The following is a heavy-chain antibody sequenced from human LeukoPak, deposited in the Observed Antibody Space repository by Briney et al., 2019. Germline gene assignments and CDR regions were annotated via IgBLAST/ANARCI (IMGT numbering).Heavy chain of an antibody. D-gene: IGHD3-10*01. V-gene: IGHV4-30-4*08. J-gene: IGHJ4*02. CDR1: DDPINSGVYY. CDR2: IYYSGST. Sequence: SETLSLTCTVSDDPINSGVYYWSWIRQPPGKGLEWIGYIYYSGSTYYNPSLKSRVTISVDTSKNQFSLKLSSVTAADTAVYYCARGEDDGSDFWGQGTLVTVSS. CDR3: ARGEDDGSDF.